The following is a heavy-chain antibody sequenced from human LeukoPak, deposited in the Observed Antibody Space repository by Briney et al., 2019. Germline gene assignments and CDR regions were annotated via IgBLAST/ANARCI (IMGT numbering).Heavy chain of an antibody. J-gene: IGHJ4*02. CDR2: IYHSGST. D-gene: IGHD5-12*01. Sequence: SQTQSLTCAVSGGSISSGGYSWSWIRQPPGKGLEWIGYIYHSGSTYYNPSLKSRVTISVDRSKNQFSLKLSSVTAADTAVYYCATRSGYSGYGGFDYWGQGTLVTVSS. V-gene: IGHV4-30-2*01. CDR3: ATRSGYSGYGGFDY. CDR1: GGSISSGGYS.